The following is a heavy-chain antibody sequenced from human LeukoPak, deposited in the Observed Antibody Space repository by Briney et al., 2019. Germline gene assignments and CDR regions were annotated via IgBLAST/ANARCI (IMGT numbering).Heavy chain of an antibody. J-gene: IGHJ3*01. V-gene: IGHV1-2*02. CDR1: GYNFNVYY. CDR3: ATRGGLTPNSLAM. D-gene: IGHD5-24*01. Sequence: DSVKVSCKGSGYNFNVYYIHWVRQAPGQDLEWMGWMDPESGDTVYAPKFQGRVSMTRDTSITTAYIELISLTFDDSAMYYCATRGGLTPNSLAMWGHGTMVTVSS. CDR2: MDPESGDT.